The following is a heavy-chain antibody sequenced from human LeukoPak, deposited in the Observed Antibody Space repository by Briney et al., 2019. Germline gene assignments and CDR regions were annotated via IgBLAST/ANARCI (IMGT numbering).Heavy chain of an antibody. CDR3: ARLKYHYYDSSGYYLNWFDP. D-gene: IGHD3-22*01. CDR2: IIPILGIA. Sequence: GASVKVSCKASGGTFSSYAISWVRQAPGQGLEWMGRIIPILGIANYAQKFQGRVTMTRNTSISTAYMELSSLRSEDTAVYYCARLKYHYYDSSGYYLNWFDPWGQGTLVTVSS. CDR1: GGTFSSYA. J-gene: IGHJ5*02. V-gene: IGHV1-69*04.